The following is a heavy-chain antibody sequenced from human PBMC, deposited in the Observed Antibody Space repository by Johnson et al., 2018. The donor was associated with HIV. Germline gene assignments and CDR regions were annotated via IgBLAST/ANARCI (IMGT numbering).Heavy chain of an antibody. V-gene: IGHV3-7*05. CDR1: GFTFSNYW. CDR3: ASSNVVGYSNYPDAFDI. CDR2: IKQDGSEK. J-gene: IGHJ3*02. D-gene: IGHD6-13*01. Sequence: VQLVESGGSLVQPGGSLRLSCAASGFTFSNYWMSWVRQAPGKGLEWVANIKQDGSEKYYVDSVKGRFTISRDNAKNSLYLQMNSLRAEDTAVYYCASSNVVGYSNYPDAFDIWGQGTMVTVSS.